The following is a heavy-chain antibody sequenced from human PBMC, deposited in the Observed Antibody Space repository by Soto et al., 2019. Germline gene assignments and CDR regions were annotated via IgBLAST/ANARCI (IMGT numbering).Heavy chain of an antibody. V-gene: IGHV1-46*01. CDR2: INPSGGST. D-gene: IGHD2-15*01. J-gene: IGHJ4*02. CDR1: GYTFTSYY. Sequence: ASVKVSCKASGYTFTSYYMHWVRQAPGQGLEWMGIINPSGGSTSYAQKFQGRVTMTRDTSTSTVYMELSSLRSEDTAVYYCARAQGIIVVVVAATTGPPGALDYWGQGNLVTVSS. CDR3: ARAQGIIVVVVAATTGPPGALDY.